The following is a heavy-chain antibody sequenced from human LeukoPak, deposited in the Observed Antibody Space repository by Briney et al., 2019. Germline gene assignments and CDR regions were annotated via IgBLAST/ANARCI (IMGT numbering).Heavy chain of an antibody. V-gene: IGHV1-18*01. CDR2: ISTHNGNT. Sequence: EASVKVSCKASSCPFTRFAINWVRQAPGQGLEWMGWISTHNGNTKYAETPQGRLTMPTDTSTNTAYMELRGLRSGDTAVYYCARNLGVEHNLYYGLDVWGQGSPVAVSS. CDR1: SCPFTRFA. CDR3: ARNLGVEHNLYYGLDV. D-gene: IGHD2-21*01. J-gene: IGHJ6*02.